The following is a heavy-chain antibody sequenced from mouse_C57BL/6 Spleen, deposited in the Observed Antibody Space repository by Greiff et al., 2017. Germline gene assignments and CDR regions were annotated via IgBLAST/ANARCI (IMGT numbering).Heavy chain of an antibody. J-gene: IGHJ1*03. CDR2: IDPEDGED. CDR3: ASDYYGSSYPNWYFDV. D-gene: IGHD1-1*01. V-gene: IGHV14-2*01. Sequence: EVKLVESGAELVQPGASVKLSCTASGFNIKDYYMHWVKQRPEQGLEWIGRIDPEDGEDKYASIFSGKDTITADTSSNTAYLQLSSRTSEDTAVYYCASDYYGSSYPNWYFDVWGTGTTVTVSS. CDR1: GFNIKDYY.